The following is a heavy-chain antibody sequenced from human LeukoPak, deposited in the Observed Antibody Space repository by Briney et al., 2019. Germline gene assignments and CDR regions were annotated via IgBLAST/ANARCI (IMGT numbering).Heavy chain of an antibody. CDR3: ARDRDAQLGPDYFDY. V-gene: IGHV1-18*01. D-gene: IGHD6-6*01. Sequence: ASVKVSCKASGYTFTSYGISWVRQAPGRGLEWMGWISAYNGNTNYAQKLQGRVTMTTDTSTSTAYMEPRSLRSDDTAVYYCARDRDAQLGPDYFDYWGQGTLVTVSS. CDR2: ISAYNGNT. CDR1: GYTFTSYG. J-gene: IGHJ4*02.